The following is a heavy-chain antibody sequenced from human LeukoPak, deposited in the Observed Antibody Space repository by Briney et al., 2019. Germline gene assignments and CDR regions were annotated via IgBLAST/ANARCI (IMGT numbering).Heavy chain of an antibody. CDR3: ARGSGVYYYDSSGYETFDI. D-gene: IGHD3-22*01. CDR1: GGSFSGYY. CDR2: INHSGST. V-gene: IGHV4-34*01. J-gene: IGHJ3*02. Sequence: SETLSLTCAVYGGSFSGYYWSWIRQPPGKGLEWIGEINHSGSTNYNPSLKSRVTISVDTSKNQFSLKLSSVTAADTAVYYCARGSGVYYYDSSGYETFDIWGQGTMVTVSS.